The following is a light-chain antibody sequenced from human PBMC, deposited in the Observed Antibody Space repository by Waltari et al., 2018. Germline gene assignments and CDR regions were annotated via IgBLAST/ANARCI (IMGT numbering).Light chain of an antibody. CDR3: SSFTRNSLYV. J-gene: IGLJ1*01. V-gene: IGLV2-14*01. Sequence: QSALTQPASASGSPGQSITIPCTGTSTDVGGYNYVSCYHQHPGKAPKLMIYDVSSRPSGVSNRFSGSKSGNTASLTISGLQAEDEADYYCSSFTRNSLYVFGTGTKVTVL. CDR2: DVS. CDR1: STDVGGYNY.